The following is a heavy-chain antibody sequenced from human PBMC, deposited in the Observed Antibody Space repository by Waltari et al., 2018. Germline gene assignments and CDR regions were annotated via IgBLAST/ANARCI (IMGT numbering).Heavy chain of an antibody. Sequence: QVQLVESGGGVVQPGRSLRLSCAASGFTFSSYAMHWVRQAPGKGLEWVAVISDDGSNKYYADSLKGRFTISRDKSKNTLYLQMNSLRAEDTAVYYCARDGIAELELGAFDIWGQGTMVTVSS. D-gene: IGHD1-7*01. V-gene: IGHV3-30-3*01. CDR2: ISDDGSNK. CDR3: ARDGIAELELGAFDI. CDR1: GFTFSSYA. J-gene: IGHJ3*02.